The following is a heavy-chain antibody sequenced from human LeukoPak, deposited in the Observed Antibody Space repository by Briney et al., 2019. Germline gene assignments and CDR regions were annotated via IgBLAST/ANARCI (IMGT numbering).Heavy chain of an antibody. V-gene: IGHV1-69*13. D-gene: IGHD5-24*01. CDR1: GYTFTNYG. CDR2: IIPIFGTA. CDR3: ARDLRGYKD. J-gene: IGHJ4*02. Sequence: GASVKVSCKASGYTFTNYGITWVRQAPGQGLEWMGGIIPIFGTANYAQKFQGRVTITADESTSTAYMELSSPRSEDTAVYYCARDLRGYKDWGQGTLVTVSS.